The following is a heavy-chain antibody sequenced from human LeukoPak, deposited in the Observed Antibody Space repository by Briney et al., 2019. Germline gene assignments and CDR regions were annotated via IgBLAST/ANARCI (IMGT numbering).Heavy chain of an antibody. D-gene: IGHD1-26*01. V-gene: IGHV3-21*01. CDR1: GFTFGSYS. Sequence: PGGSLRLSCAASGFTFGSYSMNWVRQAPGKGLEWVSSISSSSSYIYYADSVKGRFTISRDNAKNSLYLQMNSLRAEDTAVYYCARLTTWGVGATNDYWGQGTLVTVSS. J-gene: IGHJ4*02. CDR3: ARLTTWGVGATNDY. CDR2: ISSSSSYI.